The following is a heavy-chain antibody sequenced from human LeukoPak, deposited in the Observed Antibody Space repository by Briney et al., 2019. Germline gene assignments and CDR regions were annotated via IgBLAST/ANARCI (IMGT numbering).Heavy chain of an antibody. CDR1: GGSISSYY. D-gene: IGHD6-19*01. Sequence: ASETLSLTCTVSGGSISSYYWSWIRQPPGKGLEWIGYIYYSGSTNYNPSLKSRVTISVDTSKNQFSLKLSTVTAADTAVYYCARDWGHGGSGWYLGAFDIWGQGTMVTVSS. V-gene: IGHV4-59*01. CDR3: ARDWGHGGSGWYLGAFDI. J-gene: IGHJ3*02. CDR2: IYYSGST.